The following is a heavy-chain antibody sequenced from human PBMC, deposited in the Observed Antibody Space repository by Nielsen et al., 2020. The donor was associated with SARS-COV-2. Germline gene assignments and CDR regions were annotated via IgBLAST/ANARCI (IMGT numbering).Heavy chain of an antibody. CDR2: IAGGGYIWH. Sequence: GESLKISCAASGFTFSSYAMSWVRQAPGKGLEWVSGIAGGGYIWHANADSVKGRFTISRDNSVNTLYLQMHSLGAEDTAVYYCARDAAYSRFDYWGQGTLVTVSS. D-gene: IGHD4-11*01. CDR1: GFTFSSYA. CDR3: ARDAAYSRFDY. V-gene: IGHV3-23*01. J-gene: IGHJ4*02.